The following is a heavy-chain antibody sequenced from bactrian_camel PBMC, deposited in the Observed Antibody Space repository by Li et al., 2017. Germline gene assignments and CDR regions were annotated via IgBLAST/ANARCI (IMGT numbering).Heavy chain of an antibody. J-gene: IGHJ4*01. CDR2: ITVAEAT. Sequence: VQLVESGGGLVQPGGSLRLSCPASGFTAAFSAYDMSWVRQAPGKGLEWVSSITVAEATYYADSVKGRFTISRDNAENTLYLQLTNLKTEDRAVYYCAAESLFGGSWPSLFLRYWGQGTQVTVS. CDR3: AAESLFGGSWPSLFLRY. CDR1: GFTAAFSAYD. V-gene: IGHV3S31*01. D-gene: IGHD2*01.